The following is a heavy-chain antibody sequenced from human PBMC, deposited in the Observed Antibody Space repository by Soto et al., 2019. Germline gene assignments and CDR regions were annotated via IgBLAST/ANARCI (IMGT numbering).Heavy chain of an antibody. J-gene: IGHJ4*02. V-gene: IGHV3-23*01. CDR3: ARGNRVRGVVFLEY. CDR2: ISGGGGST. D-gene: IGHD3-10*01. Sequence: EVQLLESGGGLVQPGGSLSVSCAASGFTFSSYAMTWVRQAPGKGLEWVSAISGGGGSTYYADSVEGRFTISRDNSRSTLLLITTSLRVEHQDVYYCARGNRVRGVVFLEYWGQGTMVTVTS. CDR1: GFTFSSYA.